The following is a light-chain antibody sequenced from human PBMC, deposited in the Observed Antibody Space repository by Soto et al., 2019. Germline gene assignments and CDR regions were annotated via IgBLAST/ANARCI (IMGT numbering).Light chain of an antibody. CDR3: QQCYMGWT. Sequence: DIQMTQSPSSLSASVGDRVTITCRASQSIGSYLNWYHQKPGKDPKLLIYDASTLESGVPSRFSGTGSGTEFTFSITSLQPEDFGTYYCQQCYMGWTFGQGTKVDIK. V-gene: IGKV1-39*01. J-gene: IGKJ1*01. CDR1: QSIGSY. CDR2: DAS.